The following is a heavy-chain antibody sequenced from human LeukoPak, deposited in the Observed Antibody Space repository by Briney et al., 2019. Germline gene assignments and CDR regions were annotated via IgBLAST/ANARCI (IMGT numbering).Heavy chain of an antibody. Sequence: GGSLTLSCAGSGFTFSSYAMSWVRQAPGKGLEWVSAISDSGDYTYYADSVKGRFTIPRDNSKNTLYLHVNSLRAEDTAVYYCAKDTSIGKYCTSGVCSPFDYWGQGTLVTVSS. J-gene: IGHJ4*02. D-gene: IGHD2-8*01. CDR2: ISDSGDYT. CDR1: GFTFSSYA. CDR3: AKDTSIGKYCTSGVCSPFDY. V-gene: IGHV3-23*01.